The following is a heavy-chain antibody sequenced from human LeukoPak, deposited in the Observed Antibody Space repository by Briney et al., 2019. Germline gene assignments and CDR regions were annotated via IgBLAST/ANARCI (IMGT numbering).Heavy chain of an antibody. CDR2: ISGSGGST. V-gene: IGHV3-23*01. J-gene: IGHJ4*02. CDR3: ARSASSTTCQDY. Sequence: PGGSLRLSCAASGFTFSSYAMSWVRQAPGKGLEWVSAISGSGGSTYYADSVKGRFTISRDNSKNTLYLQMNSLRVEDTAVYYCARSASSTTCQDYWGQGTLVTVSS. CDR1: GFTFSSYA. D-gene: IGHD2-2*01.